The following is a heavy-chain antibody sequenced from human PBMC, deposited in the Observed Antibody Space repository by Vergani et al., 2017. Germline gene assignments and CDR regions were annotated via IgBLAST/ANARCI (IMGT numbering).Heavy chain of an antibody. D-gene: IGHD3-10*01. Sequence: VQLVESGGGLVKRGGSLRLSCAASGFTFTNYGMHWVRQAPGKGLEWVAFTRYDGIVEYYGESVKGRFTISRDNFKNTLSLQMNSLRPEDTALYYCANIPGVWFGDREGGFDYWGLGTLVTVSS. CDR1: GFTFTNYG. J-gene: IGHJ4*02. CDR3: ANIPGVWFGDREGGFDY. CDR2: TRYDGIVE. V-gene: IGHV3-30*02.